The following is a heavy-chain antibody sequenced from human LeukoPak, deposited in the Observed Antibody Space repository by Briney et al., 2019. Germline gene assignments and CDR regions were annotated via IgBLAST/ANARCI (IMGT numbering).Heavy chain of an antibody. CDR2: ISSSGNYI. CDR3: AGKSLRGYRYGYDDY. CDR1: GFTFSSYT. D-gene: IGHD5-18*01. V-gene: IGHV3-21*01. J-gene: IGHJ4*02. Sequence: PGGSLRLSCAASGFTFSSYTINWVRQAPGKGLEWVSSISSSGNYIYYADSVKGRFTISRDNAKNSLYLQMNSLRAEDTPVYDCAGKSLRGYRYGYDDYWGQGTVVTVSS.